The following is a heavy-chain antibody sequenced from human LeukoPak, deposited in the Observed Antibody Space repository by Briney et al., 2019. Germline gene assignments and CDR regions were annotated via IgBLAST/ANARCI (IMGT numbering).Heavy chain of an antibody. CDR2: IYYSGST. Sequence: SETLSLTCIVSGYSITSGYYWGWIRQPPGKGLEWIAYIYYSGSTNYNPSLKSRVTISVDTSKNQFSLKLSSVTAADTAVYYCARVYYSNSYDYWYFDLWGRGTLVTVSS. CDR1: GYSITSGYY. CDR3: ARVYYSNSYDYWYFDL. D-gene: IGHD6-13*01. V-gene: IGHV4-61*01. J-gene: IGHJ2*01.